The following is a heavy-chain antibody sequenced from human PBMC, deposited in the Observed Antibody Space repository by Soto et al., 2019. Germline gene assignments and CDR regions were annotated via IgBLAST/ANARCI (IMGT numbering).Heavy chain of an antibody. CDR1: GFTFSSFA. Sequence: GGSLRLSCSASGFTFSSFAMHWVRQAPGKGLQYVSGINSNGGSTYYADSVKGRFTISRDNSKNTLYLQMSSLRADDTAVYFCVRVPYITPWYNWGQGTLVTVSS. V-gene: IGHV3-64D*06. J-gene: IGHJ4*02. CDR2: INSNGGST. D-gene: IGHD6-13*01. CDR3: VRVPYITPWYN.